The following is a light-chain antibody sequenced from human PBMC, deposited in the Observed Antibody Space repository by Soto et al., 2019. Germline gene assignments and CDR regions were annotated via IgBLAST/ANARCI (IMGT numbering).Light chain of an antibody. CDR1: QSVSNNY. CDR2: GAS. V-gene: IGKV3D-20*02. J-gene: IGKJ5*01. CDR3: QQRHMWPIT. Sequence: EIVLTQSPGTLSLSPGERATLSCRASQSVSNNYLAWHQQKPGQAPRLLIYGASSRATGIPPRFSGSGSGTDFTLTISSLEPEDSAVYYCQQRHMWPITFGQGTRLEIK.